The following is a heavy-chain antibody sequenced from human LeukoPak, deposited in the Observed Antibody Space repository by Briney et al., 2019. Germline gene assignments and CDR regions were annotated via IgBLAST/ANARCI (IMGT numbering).Heavy chain of an antibody. CDR2: IKSKTDGGTP. J-gene: IGHJ5*02. CDR1: GFTFSNAW. CDR3: TTDSRRYNWFDP. D-gene: IGHD6-13*01. V-gene: IGHV3-15*01. Sequence: GGSLRLSWPASGFTFSNAWMSWVRQAPGNWLEWVGRIKSKTDGGTPDYAAPVKGRFSTSRDDSKDTLYLQMNSLKTEDTAVYYCTTDSRRYNWFDPWGQGTLVTVSS.